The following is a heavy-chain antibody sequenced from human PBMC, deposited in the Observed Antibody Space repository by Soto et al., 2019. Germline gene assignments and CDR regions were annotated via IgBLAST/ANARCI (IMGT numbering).Heavy chain of an antibody. J-gene: IGHJ6*02. CDR3: TEDSSSWTDYYYGMDV. V-gene: IGHV3-49*03. CDR2: IRSKAYGGTT. Sequence: GGSLRLSCTASGFTFGDYAMSWFRQAPGKGLEWVGFIRSKAYGGTTEYAASVKGRFTISRDDSKSIAYLKMNSLKTEDTAVYYCTEDSSSWTDYYYGMDVWGQGTTVTVSS. CDR1: GFTFGDYA. D-gene: IGHD6-13*01.